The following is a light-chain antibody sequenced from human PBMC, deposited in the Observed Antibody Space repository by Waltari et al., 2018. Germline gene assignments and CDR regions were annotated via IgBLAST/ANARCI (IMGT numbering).Light chain of an antibody. J-gene: IGKJ4*01. CDR3: QQSYSTPLT. CDR2: AAS. CDR1: QSISSY. V-gene: IGKV1-39*01. Sequence: DIQMTQSPSSLSASVGDRVTITCRASQSISSYLNWYQQKPGRAPKLLIYAASSLQGGVPSRFSGSGSGTDFTLTISSLQPEDFATYYWQQSYSTPLTFGGGTKVEIK.